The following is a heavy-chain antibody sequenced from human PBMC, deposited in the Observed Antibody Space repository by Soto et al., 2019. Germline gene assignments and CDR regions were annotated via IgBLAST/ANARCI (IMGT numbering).Heavy chain of an antibody. CDR2: IYYSGST. Sequence: SETLSLTCTVSGGSISSGGYYWSWIRQRPGKGLEWIGYIYYSGSTYYNPSLKSRVTISVDTSKNQFSLKLSSVTAADTAVYYCARVSVANYYDSSGPTFDYWGQGTLVTVSS. CDR3: ARVSVANYYDSSGPTFDY. D-gene: IGHD3-22*01. CDR1: GGSISSGGYY. J-gene: IGHJ4*02. V-gene: IGHV4-31*03.